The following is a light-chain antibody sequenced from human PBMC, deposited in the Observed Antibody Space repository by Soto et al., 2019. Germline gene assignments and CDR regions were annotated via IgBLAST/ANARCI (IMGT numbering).Light chain of an antibody. CDR2: LGS. CDR1: QNLLHGNGYNY. J-gene: IGKJ3*01. Sequence: DIVMTQSPLSLPVTPGEPASISCRSSQNLLHGNGYNYLEWYLQTPGQSPQLLIYLGSTRASGVPVRFSGSGAGTDFTLKISTVEAEDVGVYYCLQCQQVSCTFGLGTKVDIK. V-gene: IGKV2-28*01. CDR3: LQCQQVSCT.